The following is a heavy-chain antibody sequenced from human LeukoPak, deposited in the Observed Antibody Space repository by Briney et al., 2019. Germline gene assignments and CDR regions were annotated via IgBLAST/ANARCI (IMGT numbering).Heavy chain of an antibody. CDR3: ARDVGSGSYSASDY. D-gene: IGHD3-10*01. CDR1: GFTFSNHW. J-gene: IGHJ4*02. V-gene: IGHV3-7*01. Sequence: GGSLRLSCTASGFTFSNHWMSWVRQAPGKGLEWVANIRQDGSEKYYVDSVKGRFTISRDNAKNSLYLQMNSLRAEDTAVYYCARDVGSGSYSASDYWGQGTLVTVSS. CDR2: IRQDGSEK.